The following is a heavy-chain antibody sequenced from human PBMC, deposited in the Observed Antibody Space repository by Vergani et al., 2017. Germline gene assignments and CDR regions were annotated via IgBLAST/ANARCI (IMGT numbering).Heavy chain of an antibody. CDR2: IYTSGST. J-gene: IGHJ6*02. Sequence: QVQLQESGPGLVKPSQTLSLTCTVSGGSISSGSYYWSWIRQPAGKGLEWIGRIYTSGSTNYNPSLKSRVTISVDTSKNQFSLKLSSVTAADTAVYYCARYQDPGWGYYYYYYGMDVWGQGTLVTVSS. V-gene: IGHV4-61*02. CDR3: ARYQDPGWGYYYYYYGMDV. D-gene: IGHD2-2*01. CDR1: GGSISSGSYY.